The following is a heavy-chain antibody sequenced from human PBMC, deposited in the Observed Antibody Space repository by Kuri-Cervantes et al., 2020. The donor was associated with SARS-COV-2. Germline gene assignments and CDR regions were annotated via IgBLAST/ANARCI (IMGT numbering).Heavy chain of an antibody. CDR3: ASGNRIVATITPNWFDP. J-gene: IGHJ5*02. CDR2: INHSGST. Sequence: SQTLSLTCVVYGGSFSGYYWSWIRQPPGKGLEWIGEINHSGSTNYNPSLMSRVTVSVDTSKNQFSLKLSSVTAADTAVYYCASGNRIVATITPNWFDPWGQGTLVTVSS. D-gene: IGHD5-12*01. V-gene: IGHV4-34*01. CDR1: GGSFSGYY.